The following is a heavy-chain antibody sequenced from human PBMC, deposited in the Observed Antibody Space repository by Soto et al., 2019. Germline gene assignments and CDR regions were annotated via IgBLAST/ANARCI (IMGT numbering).Heavy chain of an antibody. CDR1: GFTFSSYS. CDR3: ASSAKHYDSSGYYYTFDY. J-gene: IGHJ4*02. CDR2: ISSSSSYI. Sequence: GGSLRLSCAASGFTFSSYSMNWVRQAPGKGLEWVSSISSSSSYIYYADSVKGRFTISRDNAKNSLYLQMNSLRAEDTAVYYCASSAKHYDSSGYYYTFDYWGQGTLVTVSP. D-gene: IGHD3-22*01. V-gene: IGHV3-21*01.